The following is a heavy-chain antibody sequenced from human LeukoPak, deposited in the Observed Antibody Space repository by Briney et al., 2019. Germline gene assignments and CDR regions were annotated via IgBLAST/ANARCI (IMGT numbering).Heavy chain of an antibody. CDR3: TSNTITHYYDSSGYLKSQVGGDY. CDR2: IRSKANSYAT. J-gene: IGHJ4*02. D-gene: IGHD3-22*01. V-gene: IGHV3-73*01. Sequence: GGSLRLSCAASGFTFSNYEMNWVRQASGKGLEWVGRIRSKANSYATAYAASVKGRFTISRDDSKNTAYLQMNSLKTEDTAVYYCTSNTITHYYDSSGYLKSQVGGDYWGQGTLVTVSS. CDR1: GFTFSNYE.